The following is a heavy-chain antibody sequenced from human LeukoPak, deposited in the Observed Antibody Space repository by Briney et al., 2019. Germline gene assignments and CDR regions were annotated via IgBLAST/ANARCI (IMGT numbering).Heavy chain of an antibody. J-gene: IGHJ5*02. Sequence: PGASVKVSCRASGYTFTSYAMHWVRQAPGQRLEWMGWINAGNGNTKYSQKFQGRVTITRDTSASTAYMELSSLRSEDTAVYYCARDVDSSGYQPYNWFDPWGQGTLVTVSS. CDR1: GYTFTSYA. CDR2: INAGNGNT. V-gene: IGHV1-3*01. CDR3: ARDVDSSGYQPYNWFDP. D-gene: IGHD3-22*01.